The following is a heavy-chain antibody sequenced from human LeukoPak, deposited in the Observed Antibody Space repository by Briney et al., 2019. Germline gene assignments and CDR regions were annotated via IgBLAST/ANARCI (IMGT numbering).Heavy chain of an antibody. CDR2: IYYSGST. Sequence: SETLSLTSTVSGGSISSSSYYWGWIRQPPGKGLEWIGCIYYSGSTYYNPSLKSRVTLAVDTSKNQFSLKLSSVTAADTAVYYCARCLEGYYYDSSVPSAFDYWGQGTLVTVSS. CDR1: GGSISSSSYY. D-gene: IGHD3-22*01. CDR3: ARCLEGYYYDSSVPSAFDY. J-gene: IGHJ4*02. V-gene: IGHV4-39*01.